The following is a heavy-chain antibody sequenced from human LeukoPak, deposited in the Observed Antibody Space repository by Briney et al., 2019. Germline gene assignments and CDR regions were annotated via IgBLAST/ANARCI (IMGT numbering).Heavy chain of an antibody. Sequence: SETLPLTCAVSGGSISSSNWWSWVRQPPGKGLEWIGEIYHSGSTNYNPSLKSRVTISVDKSKNQFSLKLSSVTAADTAVYYCARGLRDYYYYYYMDVWGKGTTVTISS. CDR3: ARGLRDYYYYYYMDV. CDR2: IYHSGST. J-gene: IGHJ6*03. D-gene: IGHD4-17*01. CDR1: GGSISSSNW. V-gene: IGHV4-4*02.